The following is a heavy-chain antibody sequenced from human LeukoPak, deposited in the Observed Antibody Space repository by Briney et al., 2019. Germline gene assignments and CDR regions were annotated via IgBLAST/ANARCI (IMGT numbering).Heavy chain of an antibody. CDR3: ARVATPPSGYYYYYMDV. D-gene: IGHD2-15*01. V-gene: IGHV3-30*04. CDR1: GFTFSSYA. Sequence: PGGSLRLSCAASGFTFSSYAMHWVRQAPGKGLEWVAVISYDGSNKYYADSVKGRFTISRDNAKNSLYLQMNSLRAEDTAVYYCARVATPPSGYYYYYMDVWGKGTTVTISS. J-gene: IGHJ6*03. CDR2: ISYDGSNK.